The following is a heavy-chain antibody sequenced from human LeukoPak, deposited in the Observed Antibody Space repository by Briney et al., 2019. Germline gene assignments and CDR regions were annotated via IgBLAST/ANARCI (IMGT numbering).Heavy chain of an antibody. CDR3: ARGFVDLDK. Sequence: GGSLRLSCAASGLPLVKYYMSWFPKAQGKGLEYISYINERSSTIFYADSVKGRFTISRDNSGNSLYLLMSSLRDEDSAIYYCARGFVDLDKWGQGSQVIVSS. CDR1: GLPLVKYY. CDR2: INERSSTI. V-gene: IGHV3-11*01. D-gene: IGHD3/OR15-3a*01. J-gene: IGHJ4*02.